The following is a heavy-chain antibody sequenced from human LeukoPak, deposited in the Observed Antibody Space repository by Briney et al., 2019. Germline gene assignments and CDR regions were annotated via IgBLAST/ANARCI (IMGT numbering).Heavy chain of an antibody. V-gene: IGHV4-34*12. D-gene: IGHD3-10*01. CDR3: ARVLDYYGSGTYSFDY. CDR1: GGSFSGYY. J-gene: IGHJ4*02. Sequence: SETLSLTCAVYGGSFSGYYWAWIRQPPGKGLDWIGSVFYSGNTYYNPSLKSRVTISVDTSKTQFSLMLDSVTAADTAVYYCARVLDYYGSGTYSFDYWGQGTLVTVSS. CDR2: VFYSGNT.